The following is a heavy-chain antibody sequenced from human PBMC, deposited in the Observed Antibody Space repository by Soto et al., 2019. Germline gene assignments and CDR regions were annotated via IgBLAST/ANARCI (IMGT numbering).Heavy chain of an antibody. CDR3: ARRASRHFDY. V-gene: IGHV1-3*04. Sequence: ASVKVSCKASGYTFNLHAIHWVRQAPGQRLEWMGYINTGNGNTKYSENVQARITITRDNSATTAHMKLRSLRYEGTGVYYCARRASRHFDYWGQGTLVTVSS. CDR1: GYTFNLHA. CDR2: INTGNGNT. D-gene: IGHD6-13*01. J-gene: IGHJ4*02.